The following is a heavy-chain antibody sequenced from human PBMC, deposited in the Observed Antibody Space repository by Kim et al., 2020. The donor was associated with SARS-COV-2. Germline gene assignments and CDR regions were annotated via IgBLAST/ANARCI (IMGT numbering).Heavy chain of an antibody. D-gene: IGHD2-2*01. V-gene: IGHV1-18*01. CDR3: ARDPGCSSTSCYEDSWFDP. CDR2: ISAYNGNT. J-gene: IGHJ5*02. Sequence: ASVKVSCKASGYTFTSYGISWVRQAPGQGLEWMGWISAYNGNTNYAQKLQGRVTMTTDTSTSTAYMELRSLRSDDTAVYYCARDPGCSSTSCYEDSWFDPWGQGTLVTVSS. CDR1: GYTFTSYG.